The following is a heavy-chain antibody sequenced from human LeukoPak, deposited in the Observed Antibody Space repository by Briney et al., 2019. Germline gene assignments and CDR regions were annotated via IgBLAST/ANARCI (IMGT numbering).Heavy chain of an antibody. CDR2: IYPGDSDT. Sequence: GESLKISCKGSGYSFTSYWIGWVRQMPGKGLEWMGIIYPGDSDTRYSPSFQGQVTISADKSISTAYLQWSSLKASDTAMYYCARRGYCSSTSCPKDYYYMDVWGKGTTVTVSS. CDR1: GYSFTSYW. V-gene: IGHV5-51*01. D-gene: IGHD2-2*01. CDR3: ARRGYCSSTSCPKDYYYMDV. J-gene: IGHJ6*03.